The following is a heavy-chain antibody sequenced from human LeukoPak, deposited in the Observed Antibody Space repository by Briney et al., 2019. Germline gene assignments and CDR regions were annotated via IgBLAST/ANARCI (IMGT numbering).Heavy chain of an antibody. J-gene: IGHJ4*02. Sequence: SETLSLTCTVSGYSISSGYYWAWIRQPPGKGLEWIGNFHHSGGTYHNPSLKSRVTISVDTSKNQLSLNLSSVTAADTAVYYCAREGLWFYYDRIGYPPAYWGQGALVTVSS. CDR3: AREGLWFYYDRIGYPPAY. CDR2: FHHSGGT. CDR1: GYSISSGYY. D-gene: IGHD3-22*01. V-gene: IGHV4-38-2*02.